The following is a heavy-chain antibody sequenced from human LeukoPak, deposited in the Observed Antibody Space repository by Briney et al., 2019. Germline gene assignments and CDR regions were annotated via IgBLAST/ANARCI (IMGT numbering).Heavy chain of an antibody. CDR1: GYTFTSYA. CDR3: ARRGRYCSSTSCYYYYGMDV. Sequence: ASVKVSCKASGYTFTSYAMHWVRQAPGQRLEWMGWINAGNGNTKYSQKFQGRVTITRDTSASTAYMELSSLRSEDTAVYYCARRGRYCSSTSCYYYYGMDVWGKGTTVTVSS. CDR2: INAGNGNT. J-gene: IGHJ6*04. V-gene: IGHV1-3*01. D-gene: IGHD2-2*01.